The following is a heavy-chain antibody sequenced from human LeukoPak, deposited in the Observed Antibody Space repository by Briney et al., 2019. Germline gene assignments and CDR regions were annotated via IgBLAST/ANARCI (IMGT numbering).Heavy chain of an antibody. CDR1: GYIFTGFY. CDR2: INPNSGDT. Sequence: ASVKVSCKTSGYIFTGFYMHWVQQAPGQGLDWMGWINPNSGDTNYAQNFQGRVTMTRDTSISTAYMELSRLTSDDTAVYYCARDGNEAVAGTGAVTYWGQGTLVTVSS. CDR3: ARDGNEAVAGTGAVTY. D-gene: IGHD6-19*01. J-gene: IGHJ4*02. V-gene: IGHV1-2*02.